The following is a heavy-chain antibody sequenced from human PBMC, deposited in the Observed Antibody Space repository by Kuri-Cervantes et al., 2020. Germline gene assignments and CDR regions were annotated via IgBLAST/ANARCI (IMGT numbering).Heavy chain of an antibody. J-gene: IGHJ3*02. CDR3: ARATNLTTVTANDAFDI. Sequence: ASVKVSCKASGYTFTSYAMHWVRQAPGQGLEWMGWINPNSGGTNYAQKFQGWVTMTRDTSISTAYMELSRLRSDDTAVYYCARATNLTTVTANDAFDIWGQGTMVTVSS. CDR2: INPNSGGT. V-gene: IGHV1-2*04. CDR1: GYTFTSYA. D-gene: IGHD4-17*01.